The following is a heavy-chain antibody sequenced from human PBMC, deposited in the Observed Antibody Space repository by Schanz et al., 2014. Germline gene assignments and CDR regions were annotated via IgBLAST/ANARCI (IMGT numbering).Heavy chain of an antibody. J-gene: IGHJ4*02. CDR2: ISYDGRNK. Sequence: GQLAESGGGLVQPGGSLRLSCAASGFTFSSYAMHWVRQAPGKGLEWVAVISYDGRNKYYADSVEGRFTISRDNSRNTLYLQMNSLRTEDTAVYYFASPSGYSDYGTYFDFWGQGTLVTVSS. D-gene: IGHD5-12*01. CDR1: GFTFSSYA. V-gene: IGHV3-30-3*01. CDR3: ASPSGYSDYGTYFDF.